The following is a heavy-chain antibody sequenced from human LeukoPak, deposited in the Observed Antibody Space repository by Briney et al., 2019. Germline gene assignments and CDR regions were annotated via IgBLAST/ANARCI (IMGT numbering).Heavy chain of an antibody. CDR1: GFSFSSYS. CDR3: ARVSILIVPYYAFDI. Sequence: GGSLRLSCAASGFSFSSYSMKWVRQAPGKGLEWVSSISSSSNYIYYADSVKGRFTISRDNAKNSLYLQMNSLRAEDTAVYYCARVSILIVPYYAFDIWGQGTMVTVSS. CDR2: ISSSSNYI. J-gene: IGHJ3*02. D-gene: IGHD2/OR15-2a*01. V-gene: IGHV3-21*01.